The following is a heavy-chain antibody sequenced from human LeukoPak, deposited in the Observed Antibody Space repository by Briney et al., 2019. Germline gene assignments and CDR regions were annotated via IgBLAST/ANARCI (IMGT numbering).Heavy chain of an antibody. CDR1: GFTFSSYE. CDR3: ARGFLVRFGELLYGSYGMDV. CDR2: ISSSGSTI. J-gene: IGHJ6*02. D-gene: IGHD3-10*01. V-gene: IGHV3-48*03. Sequence: GGSLRLSCAASGFTFSSYEMNWVRQAPGRGLGWVSYISSSGSTIYYADSVKGRFTISRNNAKNSLYLQMNSLRAEDTAVYCCARGFLVRFGELLYGSYGMDVWGQGTTVTVSS.